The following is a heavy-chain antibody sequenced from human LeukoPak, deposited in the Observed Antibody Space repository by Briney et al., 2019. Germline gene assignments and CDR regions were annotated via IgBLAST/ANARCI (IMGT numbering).Heavy chain of an antibody. V-gene: IGHV1-46*01. Sequence: ASVKVSCKTSGYTFTNYYMHWVRQAPGQGLEWMGIINPSGGDTRYAQKLQGRVTVTRDTSTSTVYMELNSLRSEDTAVYYCARLSPPRDYWGQGTLVTVSS. J-gene: IGHJ4*02. CDR1: GYTFTNYY. CDR3: ARLSPPRDY. CDR2: INPSGGDT.